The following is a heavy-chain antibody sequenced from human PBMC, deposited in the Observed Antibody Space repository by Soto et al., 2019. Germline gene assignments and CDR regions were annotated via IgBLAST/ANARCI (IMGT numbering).Heavy chain of an antibody. CDR1: GFTFSSYS. CDR2: ISSSSYI. V-gene: IGHV3-21*01. CDR3: ARDDYGGKCRY. J-gene: IGHJ4*02. Sequence: EVQLVESGGGLVKPGGSLRLSCAASGFTFSSYSMNWVRQAPGKGLEWVSSISSSSYIYYADSVKGRFTISRDNAKNSLYLQMNSLRAEDTAVYYCARDDYGGKCRYWGQGTLVTVSS. D-gene: IGHD4-17*01.